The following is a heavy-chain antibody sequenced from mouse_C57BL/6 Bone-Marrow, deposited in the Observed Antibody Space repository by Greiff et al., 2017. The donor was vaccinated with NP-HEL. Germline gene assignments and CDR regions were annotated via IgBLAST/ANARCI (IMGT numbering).Heavy chain of an antibody. Sequence: VQLQQSGAELVKPGASVKLSCKASGYTFTSYWMHWVKQRPGQGLEWIGMIHPNSGSTNYNEKFKSKATLTVDKSSSTAYMQLSSLTSEDSAVYYCASVYYYGRGDYWGQGTTLTVSS. CDR2: IHPNSGST. CDR3: ASVYYYGRGDY. D-gene: IGHD1-1*01. CDR1: GYTFTSYW. V-gene: IGHV1-64*01. J-gene: IGHJ2*01.